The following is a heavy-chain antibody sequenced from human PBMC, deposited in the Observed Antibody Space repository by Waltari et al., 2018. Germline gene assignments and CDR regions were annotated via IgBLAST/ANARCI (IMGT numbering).Heavy chain of an antibody. CDR1: GFTFSTYW. D-gene: IGHD6-13*01. V-gene: IGHV3-7*01. CDR3: ARNIATLNDY. J-gene: IGHJ4*02. CDR2: IKQDGRRE. Sequence: EVQLVESGGGLVQPGGSLRLSCAASGFTFSTYWMPWVRQATGKGLGWVANIKQDGRREYDVDSVKGRFTISRDNAKNSLYLRMNSLRADDTAVYYCARNIATLNDYWGQGTLVTVSS.